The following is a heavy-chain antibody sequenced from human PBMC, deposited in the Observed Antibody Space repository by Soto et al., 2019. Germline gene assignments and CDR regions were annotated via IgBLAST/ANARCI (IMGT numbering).Heavy chain of an antibody. CDR2: MTGDGRTT. CDR1: GXTFGDYV. V-gene: IGHV3-74*03. Sequence: GSLRLSCAASGXTFGDYVMHWVRQPPGKGPEWVSRMTGDGRTTQYADSVKCRFTASRDNAKSTMYLKMNSLRAEDTAVYYCATAEVDYWGPGTLGTVS. J-gene: IGHJ4*02. CDR3: ATAEVDY.